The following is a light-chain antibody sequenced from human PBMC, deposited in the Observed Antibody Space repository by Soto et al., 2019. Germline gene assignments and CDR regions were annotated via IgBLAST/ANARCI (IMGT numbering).Light chain of an antibody. CDR1: QSISSW. J-gene: IGKJ2*01. Sequence: DIQMTQSPSTLSASVGDRVTITCRASQSISSWLAWYQRKPGKAPKVLIYDVSSFESGVPSRFSGSGSGTEFTLTISSLQPDDFATYYCQEYDSYSSTFGQGTKLQIK. V-gene: IGKV1-5*01. CDR2: DVS. CDR3: QEYDSYSST.